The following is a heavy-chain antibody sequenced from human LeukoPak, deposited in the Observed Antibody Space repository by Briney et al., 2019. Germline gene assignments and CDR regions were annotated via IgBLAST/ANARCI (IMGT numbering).Heavy chain of an antibody. V-gene: IGHV3-11*05. CDR3: ARVRGKINFGDY. Sequence: GGSLRLSCAASGFTFSDYYMSWIRQAPGKGLEWVSYISSSSSYTNYADSVKGRFTISRDNAKNSLYLQTNSLRAEDTAVYYCARVRGKINFGDYWGQGTLVTVSS. J-gene: IGHJ4*02. D-gene: IGHD3-16*01. CDR2: ISSSSSYT. CDR1: GFTFSDYY.